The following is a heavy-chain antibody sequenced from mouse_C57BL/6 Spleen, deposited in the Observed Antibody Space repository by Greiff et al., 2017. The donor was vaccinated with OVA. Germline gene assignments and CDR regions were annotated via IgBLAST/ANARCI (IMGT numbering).Heavy chain of an antibody. Sequence: DVKLQESGGGLVKPGGSLKLSCAASGFTFSSYAMSWVRQTPEKRLEWVATISDGGSYTYYPDNVKGRFTISRDNAKNNLYLQMSHLKSEDTAMYYCARGTTVAAGYFDVWGTGTTVTVSS. CDR2: ISDGGSYT. J-gene: IGHJ1*03. V-gene: IGHV5-4*03. D-gene: IGHD1-1*01. CDR1: GFTFSSYA. CDR3: ARGTTVAAGYFDV.